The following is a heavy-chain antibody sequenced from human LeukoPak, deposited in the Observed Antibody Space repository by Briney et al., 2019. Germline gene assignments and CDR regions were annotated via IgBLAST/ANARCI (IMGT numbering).Heavy chain of an antibody. J-gene: IGHJ4*02. Sequence: SETLSLTCTVSGGSISSYYWSWIRQPPGKGLEWIGYIYYSGSTNYNPSLKSRVTISVDTSKNQFSLKLSSVTAADTAVYYCAGGRGMATIDFDYWGQGTLVTVSS. D-gene: IGHD5-24*01. V-gene: IGHV4-59*01. CDR3: AGGRGMATIDFDY. CDR2: IYYSGST. CDR1: GGSISSYY.